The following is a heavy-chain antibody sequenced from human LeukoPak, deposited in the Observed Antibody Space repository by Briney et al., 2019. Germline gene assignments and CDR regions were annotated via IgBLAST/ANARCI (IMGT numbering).Heavy chain of an antibody. CDR2: VYYTGST. CDR3: ARLSSGSHPNFDY. D-gene: IGHD6-19*01. J-gene: IGHJ4*02. V-gene: IGHV4-59*01. CDR1: VGSISSYY. Sequence: SETLSLTCTVSVGSISSYYWSWVRQPPGKGLEWIGFVYYTGSTNYSPSLKSRVTISVDTSKNQFSLKLRSVTAADTAVYYCARLSSGSHPNFDYWGQGTLVTVSS.